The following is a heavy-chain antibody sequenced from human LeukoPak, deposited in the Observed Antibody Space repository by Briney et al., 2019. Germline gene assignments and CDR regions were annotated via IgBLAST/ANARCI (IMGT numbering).Heavy chain of an antibody. D-gene: IGHD3-10*01. CDR2: IFYTGGT. CDR3: ARDQTYSGSGIYTYFDY. V-gene: IGHV4-59*01. Sequence: SETLSLTCTLSGGSLSNYYWNWLRQPPGKGLEWVGYIFYTGGTNYNPSLKSRVAISEDTSKNQFSLKLTSVTAADTAVYYCARDQTYSGSGIYTYFDYWGQGILVTVST. CDR1: GGSLSNYY. J-gene: IGHJ4*02.